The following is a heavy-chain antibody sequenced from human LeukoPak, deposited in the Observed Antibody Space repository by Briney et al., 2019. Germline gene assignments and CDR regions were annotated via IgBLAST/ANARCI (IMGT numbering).Heavy chain of an antibody. CDR3: AKPPRCGGDCYSGWFDP. CDR2: ISGSGGST. V-gene: IGHV3-23*04. J-gene: IGHJ5*02. D-gene: IGHD2-21*01. Sequence: VQLVESGGGVVQPGGSLRLSCAASGFTFSSYAMSWVRQAPGKGLEWVSAISGSGGSTYYADSVKGRFTISRDNSKNTLYLQMNSLRAEDTAVYYCAKPPRCGGDCYSGWFDPWGQGTLVTVSS. CDR1: GFTFSSYA.